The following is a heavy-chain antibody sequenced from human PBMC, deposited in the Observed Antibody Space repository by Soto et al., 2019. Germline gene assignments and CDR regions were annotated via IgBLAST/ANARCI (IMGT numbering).Heavy chain of an antibody. CDR3: ARYDYGDYAFKY. CDR2: IKTDGSDQ. Sequence: EVQVVESGGGLVQSGGSLRLSCAASGFTFSSYWMSWVRQTPGKGLEWVANIKTDGSDQNYVDSVKGRFTISRDNAKNSLYLQMNSLRVEDTAVYYCARYDYGDYAFKYWGQGTLVIVSS. CDR1: GFTFSSYW. D-gene: IGHD4-17*01. V-gene: IGHV3-7*04. J-gene: IGHJ4*02.